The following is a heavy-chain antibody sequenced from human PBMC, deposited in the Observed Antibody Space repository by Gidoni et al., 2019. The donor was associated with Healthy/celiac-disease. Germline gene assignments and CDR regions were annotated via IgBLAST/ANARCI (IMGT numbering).Heavy chain of an antibody. D-gene: IGHD2-2*01. CDR2: IYHSGST. CDR1: GGSISSSNW. CDR3: ASERYCSSTSCPFDY. Sequence: GPGLVKPSWTLSLTCAVSGGSISSSNWWSWVRQPPGKGLEWIGEIYHSGSTKYNPSLKSRVTISVDKSKNQFSLKLSSVTAADTAVYYCASERYCSSTSCPFDYWGQGTLVTVSS. V-gene: IGHV4-4*02. J-gene: IGHJ4*02.